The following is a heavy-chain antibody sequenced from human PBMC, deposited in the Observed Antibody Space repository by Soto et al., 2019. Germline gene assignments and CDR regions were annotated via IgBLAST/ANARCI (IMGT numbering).Heavy chain of an antibody. CDR1: GYTFTRSY. J-gene: IGHJ3*02. CDR3: ARDIRPKDQGAFDI. D-gene: IGHD3-3*02. Sequence: ASVKVYCKACGYTFTRSYMHLVRQAPGQGLEWMGISNPSGGSTSSAQKVQGRVTMTRDTSTRPVLMELSSMRSVDRDVYSFARDIRPKDQGAFDIWGQGTMVTVPS. V-gene: IGHV1-46*03. CDR2: SNPSGGST.